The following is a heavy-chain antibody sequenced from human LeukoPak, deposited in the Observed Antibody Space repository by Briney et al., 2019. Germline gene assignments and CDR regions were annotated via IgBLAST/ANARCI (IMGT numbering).Heavy chain of an antibody. V-gene: IGHV3-48*01. CDR3: ASPTISRSLDD. D-gene: IGHD1-26*01. Sequence: PGGSLRLSCAASGFSFSTYSMNWVRQAPGKGLEWVSYISSSSTIYYADSVKGRFTISRDNAKNSLYLQMNSLRAEDTAVYYCASPTISRSLDDWGQGSLVTVSS. CDR1: GFSFSTYS. CDR2: ISSSSTI. J-gene: IGHJ4*02.